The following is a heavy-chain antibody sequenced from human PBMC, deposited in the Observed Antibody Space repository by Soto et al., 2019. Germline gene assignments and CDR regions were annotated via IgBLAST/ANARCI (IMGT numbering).Heavy chain of an antibody. CDR2: INHSGST. CDR3: ARVCSGGSCYFRYFGY. Sequence: SETLSLTCAVYGGSFSGYYWSWIRQPPGKGLEWIGEINHSGSTNYNPSLKSRVTISVDTSKNQFSLKLSSVTAADTAVYYCARVCSGGSCYFRYFGYWGQGTLVTVSS. D-gene: IGHD2-15*01. J-gene: IGHJ4*02. V-gene: IGHV4-34*01. CDR1: GGSFSGYY.